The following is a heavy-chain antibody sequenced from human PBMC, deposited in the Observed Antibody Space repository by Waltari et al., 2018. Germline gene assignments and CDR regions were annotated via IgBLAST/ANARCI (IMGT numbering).Heavy chain of an antibody. CDR2: ISGSGGST. CDR3: AKSSGPYNWNDYGY. CDR1: GFPFSSYA. V-gene: IGHV3-23*01. J-gene: IGHJ4*02. D-gene: IGHD1-20*01. Sequence: EVQLLESGGGLVQPGGSLSLSCAASGFPFSSYAMSWVRPAPGKGLEWVSAISGSGGSTYYADSVKGRFTISRDNSKNTLYLQMNSLRAEDTAVYYCAKSSGPYNWNDYGYWGQGTLVTVSS.